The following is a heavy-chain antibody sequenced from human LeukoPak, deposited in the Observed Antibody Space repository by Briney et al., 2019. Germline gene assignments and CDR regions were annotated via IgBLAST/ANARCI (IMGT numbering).Heavy chain of an antibody. J-gene: IGHJ5*02. D-gene: IGHD3-10*01. CDR2: IYYSGST. CDR3: ARVEGILWFGEFQGWFDP. CDR1: GGSISSYY. V-gene: IGHV4-59*01. Sequence: PSETLSLTCTVSGGSISSYYWSWIRQPPGKGLEWIGYIYYSGSTNYNPSLKSRVTISVDTSKNQFSLKLSSVTAADTAVYYCARVEGILWFGEFQGWFDPWGQGTLVTVSS.